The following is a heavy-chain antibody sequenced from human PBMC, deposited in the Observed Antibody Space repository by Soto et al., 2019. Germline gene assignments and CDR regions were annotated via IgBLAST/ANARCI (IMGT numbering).Heavy chain of an antibody. D-gene: IGHD2-15*01. CDR3: ARDRGYDAHDYYYNAMDV. J-gene: IGHJ6*02. Sequence: EVQLVESGGGLVKPGGSLRLSCVASGFTFRTYTMNWVRQAPGKGLAWVSGIRGFCPYTFYAESVKGRFTISSDNTKNSLYLQINSVGVEDTAVYYCARDRGYDAHDYYYNAMDVWGQGTTVTVSS. CDR2: IRGFCPYT. CDR1: GFTFRTYT. V-gene: IGHV3-21*01.